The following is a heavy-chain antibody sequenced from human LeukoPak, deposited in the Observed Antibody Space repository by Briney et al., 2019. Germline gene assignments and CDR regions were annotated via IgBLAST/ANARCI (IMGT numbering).Heavy chain of an antibody. CDR1: GFTFSSYS. CDR2: INSGSTYT. V-gene: IGHV3-21*01. D-gene: IGHD1-1*01. CDR3: ARSLTTLTYEGY. Sequence: GGSLRLSCAASGFTFSSYSMNWVRQAPGKGLEWVSSINSGSTYTYYTESVKGRFTVSRDNAKNSLFLQMNSLRAEDTAIYYCARSLTTLTYEGYWGQGTLVTVSS. J-gene: IGHJ4*02.